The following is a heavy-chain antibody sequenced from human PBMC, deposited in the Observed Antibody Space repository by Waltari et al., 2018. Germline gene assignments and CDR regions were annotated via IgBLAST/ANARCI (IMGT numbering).Heavy chain of an antibody. D-gene: IGHD1-1*01. V-gene: IGHV3-33*01. J-gene: IGHJ3*02. CDR1: GFTFSDFG. CDR3: ARTFSNFDPFDI. CDR2: IWFDGSRK. Sequence: QVQLVESGGGVVQPGRSLRLSCVASGFTFSDFGVHWVRQAPGKGLEWLAVIWFDGSRKEYADSVKGRFTVSRDNSKNTLFLQMNSLRIDDTAIYYCARTFSNFDPFDIWGQGTVVTVS.